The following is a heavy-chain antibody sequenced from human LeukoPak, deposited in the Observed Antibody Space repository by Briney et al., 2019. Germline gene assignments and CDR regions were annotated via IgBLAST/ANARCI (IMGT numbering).Heavy chain of an antibody. V-gene: IGHV3-7*01. CDR2: INQDGSKE. CDR1: GFTFSNYW. CDR3: VRDGGVSGYDLLDY. Sequence: PGGSLRLSCAASGFTFSNYWMTWVRQAPGKGLEWVAHINQDGSKEYYMDSVKARFTISRDNAKNSLSLQMNSLRAEDAAVYYCVRDGGVSGYDLLDYWGQGTLSPSPQ. J-gene: IGHJ4*02. D-gene: IGHD5-12*01.